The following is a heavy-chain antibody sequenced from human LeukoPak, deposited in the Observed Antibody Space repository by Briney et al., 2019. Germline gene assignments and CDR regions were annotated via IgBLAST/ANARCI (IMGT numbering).Heavy chain of an antibody. Sequence: GSLRLSCAASGFTFSNYAMSWVRQAPGRGLEWVSVISGSGTATYYVDSVKGRFTISRDNSKNTLYLQMNSLRAEDTAVYYCAKDEALWFGELLGPMIDPWGQGTLVTVSS. J-gene: IGHJ5*02. D-gene: IGHD3-10*01. CDR2: ISGSGTAT. CDR1: GFTFSNYA. CDR3: AKDEALWFGELLGPMIDP. V-gene: IGHV3-23*01.